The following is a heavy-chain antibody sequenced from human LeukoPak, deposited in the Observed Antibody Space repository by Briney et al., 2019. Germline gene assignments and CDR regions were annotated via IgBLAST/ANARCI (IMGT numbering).Heavy chain of an antibody. D-gene: IGHD2-2*01. J-gene: IGHJ4*02. CDR3: ARGYCGSNSCYLDY. Sequence: GESLKISCKGFGYSFTSNWIGWVRQMPGKGLEWMGIIYPGDSGTKYSPSSQGQVTISADKTINTAYLQWSSLGASDTAIYYCARGYCGSNSCYLDYWGQGTLVTVSS. CDR2: IYPGDSGT. V-gene: IGHV5-51*01. CDR1: GYSFTSNW.